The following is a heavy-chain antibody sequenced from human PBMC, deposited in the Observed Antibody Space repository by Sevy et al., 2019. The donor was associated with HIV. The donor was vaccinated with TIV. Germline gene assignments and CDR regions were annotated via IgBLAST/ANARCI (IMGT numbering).Heavy chain of an antibody. CDR1: GFTFSNAW. V-gene: IGHV3-15*01. CDR2: IKSKTDGGTT. J-gene: IGHJ3*02. Sequence: GGSLRLSCAASGFTFSNAWMSWVRQAPGKGLEWVGRIKSKTDGGTTDYAAPVKGRFTISRDDSKNTRYLQMNSLKTEDTAVYYCTSGRQGVTMVRGVIITRDDAFDIWGQETMVTVSS. D-gene: IGHD3-10*01. CDR3: TSGRQGVTMVRGVIITRDDAFDI.